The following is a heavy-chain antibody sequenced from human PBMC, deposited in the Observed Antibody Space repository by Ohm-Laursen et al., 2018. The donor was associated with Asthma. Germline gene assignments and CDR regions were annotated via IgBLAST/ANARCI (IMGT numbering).Heavy chain of an antibody. CDR1: GGSISSGGYP. CDR3: ARRRYSGSYYWFLDY. J-gene: IGHJ4*02. D-gene: IGHD1-26*01. V-gene: IGHV4-30-4*08. Sequence: TLSLTCSVSGGSISSGGYPWSWIRQHPGKGLEWIGYIYYSGSTYYNPSLKSRVTISVDTSKNQFSLKLSSVTAADTAVYYCARRRYSGSYYWFLDYWGQGTLVTVSS. CDR2: IYYSGST.